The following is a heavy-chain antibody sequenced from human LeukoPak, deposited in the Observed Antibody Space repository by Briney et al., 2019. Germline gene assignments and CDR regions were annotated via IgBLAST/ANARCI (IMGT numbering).Heavy chain of an antibody. Sequence: ASVKVSCKASGYTFTSYDINWVRQATGQGLEWMGWMNPNSGNTGYAQKFQGRVTITRNTSISTAYMELSSLRSEDTAVYYCAKGTFLPPATAGRGAGYWGQGTLVNVSS. CDR2: MNPNSGNT. V-gene: IGHV1-8*03. CDR1: GYTFTSYD. CDR3: AKGTFLPPATAGRGAGY. J-gene: IGHJ4*02. D-gene: IGHD6-13*01.